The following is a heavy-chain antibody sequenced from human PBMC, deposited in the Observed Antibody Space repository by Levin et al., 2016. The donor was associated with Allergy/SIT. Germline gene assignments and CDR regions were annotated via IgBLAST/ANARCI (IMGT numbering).Heavy chain of an antibody. CDR1: GFSLSTSGMC. D-gene: IGHD2-15*01. CDR2: IDWDDDK. CDR3: ARIPGYCSGGSCSEYYYYYGMDV. V-gene: IGHV2-70*11. Sequence: SGPTLVKPTQTLTLTCTFSGFSLSTSGMCVSWIRQPPGKALEWLARIDWDDDKYYSTSLKTRLTISKDTSKNQVVLTMTNMDPVDTATYYCARIPGYCSGGSCSEYYYYYGMDVWGQGTTVTVSS. J-gene: IGHJ6*02.